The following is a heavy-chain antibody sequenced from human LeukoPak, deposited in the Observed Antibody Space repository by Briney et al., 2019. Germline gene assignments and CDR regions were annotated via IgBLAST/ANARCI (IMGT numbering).Heavy chain of an antibody. CDR2: ISGSGGST. Sequence: PGGSLRLSCAASGFTFRSYAMRWVRQAPGKGVEWVLGISGSGGSTYYADSVKGRFTISRDNSKNTLYLQMNSLRAEDTAVYFCAKDRWASGSSSFDYWGQGTLVTVSS. CDR1: GFTFRSYA. V-gene: IGHV3-23*01. J-gene: IGHJ4*02. CDR3: AKDRWASGSSSFDY. D-gene: IGHD1-26*01.